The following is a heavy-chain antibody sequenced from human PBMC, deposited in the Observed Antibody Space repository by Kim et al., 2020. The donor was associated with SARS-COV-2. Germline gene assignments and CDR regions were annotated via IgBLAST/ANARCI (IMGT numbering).Heavy chain of an antibody. J-gene: IGHJ5*02. Sequence: GGSLRLSCAASGFNFNDYSMTWVRQAPGKGLEWVASIRSDDHTSYSESVKGRFTISRADAKKSLYLQMNSLRAEDTAVYYCARETYFYENSGYYDTVTGKWFGPWGQGTLVTVSS. CDR2: IRSDDHT. CDR1: GFNFNDYS. V-gene: IGHV3-21*01. CDR3: ARETYFYENSGYYDTVTGKWFGP. D-gene: IGHD3-22*01.